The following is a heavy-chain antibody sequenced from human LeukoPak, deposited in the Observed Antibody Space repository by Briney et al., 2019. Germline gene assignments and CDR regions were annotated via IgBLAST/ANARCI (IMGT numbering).Heavy chain of an antibody. CDR3: ARVFLPRSPYYYDSSGYCDY. J-gene: IGHJ4*02. D-gene: IGHD3-22*01. V-gene: IGHV4-34*01. Sequence: SETLSLTCAVYGGSFSGYYWSWIRQPPGKGLEWIGEINHSGSTNYNPSLKSRVTISVDTSKNQFSLKPSSVTAADTAVYYCARVFLPRSPYYYDSSGYCDYWGQGTLVTVSS. CDR1: GGSFSGYY. CDR2: INHSGST.